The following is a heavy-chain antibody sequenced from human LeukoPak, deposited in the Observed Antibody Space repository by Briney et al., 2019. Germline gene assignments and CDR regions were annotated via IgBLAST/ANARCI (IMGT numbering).Heavy chain of an antibody. Sequence: SETLSLTCSVSGGSITTYYWTWIRQPPGKGLEWIGYINYSGSTSHNPSLNSRVTMSLDTSKNQFSLKLNSVTAADTAIYYCARNRRSNWESLSFIDYWGRGTLVTVSS. V-gene: IGHV4-59*08. CDR1: GGSITTYY. CDR2: INYSGST. CDR3: ARNRRSNWESLSFIDY. D-gene: IGHD7-27*01. J-gene: IGHJ4*02.